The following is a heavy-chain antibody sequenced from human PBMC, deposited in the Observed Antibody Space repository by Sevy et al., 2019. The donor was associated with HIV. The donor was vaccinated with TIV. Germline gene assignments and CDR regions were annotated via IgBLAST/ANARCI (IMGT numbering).Heavy chain of an antibody. J-gene: IGHJ6*02. V-gene: IGHV3-66*01. CDR2: IYSDGRT. Sequence: GGSLRLSCAASGLSVSDNYMNWVRQAPGKGLELVSVIYSDGRTYYPDSVKGRFSISRDNSKNTLYLHMKSLRPEDTAVYYCARDRYYDASGYYYYYYGMDVWDQGTTVTVSS. CDR1: GLSVSDNY. D-gene: IGHD3-22*01. CDR3: ARDRYYDASGYYYYYYGMDV.